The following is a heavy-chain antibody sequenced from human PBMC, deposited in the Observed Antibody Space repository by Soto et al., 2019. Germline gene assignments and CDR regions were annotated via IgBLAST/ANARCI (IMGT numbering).Heavy chain of an antibody. J-gene: IGHJ4*02. D-gene: IGHD2-2*03. CDR3: VHRLKGHGSNVY. Sequence: QITLRESGPSLVKPTQTLTLTCTFSGFSLSSSGVGVGWIRQPPGKALEWLAVIYWAEDRRYSPFLKSRLTIPKDTSAKQVVITMTNVDPVDTATYYFVHRLKGHGSNVYWGQGTMVTVSS. CDR2: IYWAEDR. V-gene: IGHV2-5*02. CDR1: GFSLSSSGVG.